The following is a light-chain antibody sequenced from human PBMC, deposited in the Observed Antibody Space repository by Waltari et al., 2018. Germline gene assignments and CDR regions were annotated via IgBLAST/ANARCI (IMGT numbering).Light chain of an antibody. CDR1: SSDVGGYNY. V-gene: IGLV2-11*01. Sequence: QSALNPPRSVSGSPGQSVTISCTGTSSDVGGYNYVSWYQQHPGKAPKLMIYDVSKRPSGVPDRFSGSKSGNTASLTISGLQAEDEADYYCCSYAGSYTLVFGGGTKLTVL. CDR3: CSYAGSYTLV. J-gene: IGLJ2*01. CDR2: DVS.